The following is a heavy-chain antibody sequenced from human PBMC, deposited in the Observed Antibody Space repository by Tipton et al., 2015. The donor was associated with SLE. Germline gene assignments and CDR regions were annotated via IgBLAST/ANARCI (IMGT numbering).Heavy chain of an antibody. J-gene: IGHJ6*02. CDR1: GGSISSGSYY. CDR3: ARAIRRSGYYYYGMDV. D-gene: IGHD7-27*01. CDR2: IYTSGST. V-gene: IGHV4-61*09. Sequence: TLSFTCTVSGGSISSGSYYWSWIRQPAGKGLEWIGYIYTSGSTNYNPSLKSRVTISVDTSKNQFSLKLSSVTAADTAVYYCARAIRRSGYYYYGMDVWGQGTTVTVSS.